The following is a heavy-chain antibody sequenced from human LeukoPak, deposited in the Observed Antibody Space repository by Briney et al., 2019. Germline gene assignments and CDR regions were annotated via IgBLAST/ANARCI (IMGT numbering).Heavy chain of an antibody. CDR3: ARGYSNSGSYVGWFDP. V-gene: IGHV4-59*10. CDR2: IYTSGST. CDR1: GGSFNGYY. J-gene: IGHJ5*02. Sequence: SETLSLTCAVYGGSFNGYYWSWIRQPAGKGLEWVGRIYTSGSTNYNPSLKSRVTMSVDTSKNQFSLKLSTVTAADTAVYYCARGYSNSGSYVGWFDPWGQGTLVTVSS. D-gene: IGHD1-26*01.